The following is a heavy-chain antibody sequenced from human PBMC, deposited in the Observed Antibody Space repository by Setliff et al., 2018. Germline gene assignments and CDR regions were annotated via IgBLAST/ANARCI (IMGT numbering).Heavy chain of an antibody. J-gene: IGHJ5*02. CDR3: ARVVDMGWFDP. V-gene: IGHV3-7*03. CDR2: LKYDGSES. CDR1: GFTFSSRW. Sequence: LRLSCVVSGFTFSSRWMGWVRQAPGKGLEWVANLKYDGSESFYVDSVKGRFTISRDNAKNSLYLQMSSLRVEDTAVYYCARVVDMGWFDPWGQGTLVTVSS.